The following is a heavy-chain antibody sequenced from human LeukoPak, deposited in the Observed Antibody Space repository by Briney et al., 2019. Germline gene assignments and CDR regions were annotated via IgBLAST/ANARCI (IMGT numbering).Heavy chain of an antibody. Sequence: SETLSLTCTVSGGSISSYYWSWIRQPPGKGLEWIGFIFYSGSTNYNPSVKSRVTISVDTSKNQFSLKLSSVTAADTAVYFCARDYGDYFDYWGQGTLVTVSS. J-gene: IGHJ4*02. D-gene: IGHD4-17*01. CDR1: GGSISSYY. V-gene: IGHV4-59*01. CDR3: ARDYGDYFDY. CDR2: IFYSGST.